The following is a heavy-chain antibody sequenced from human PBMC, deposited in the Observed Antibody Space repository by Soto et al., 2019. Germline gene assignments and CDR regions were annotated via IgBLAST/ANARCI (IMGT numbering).Heavy chain of an antibody. D-gene: IGHD6-13*01. V-gene: IGHV3-30*03. J-gene: IGHJ4*02. Sequence: QVPLVESGGGVVQPGRSLRLSCAASGFTFSSYGMHWVRQAPGKGLEWVALISYDGSDKYYADSVKGRFTISRDNSNNTLYLQMNSLRVEDTAVYYCGAGQYFSDYWGQGTLVTVSS. CDR3: GAGQYFSDY. CDR1: GFTFSSYG. CDR2: ISYDGSDK.